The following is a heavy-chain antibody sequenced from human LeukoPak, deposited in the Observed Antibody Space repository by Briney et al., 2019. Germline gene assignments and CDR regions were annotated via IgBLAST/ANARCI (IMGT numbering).Heavy chain of an antibody. J-gene: IGHJ4*02. CDR3: AKDPRDGYNFDS. V-gene: IGHV3-23*01. D-gene: IGHD5-24*01. Sequence: GGSLRLSCAASGFTFSSYAMSWVRQAPGKGLEWVSTITGSGDRTYYADSVKGRFTISRDNSKNRLYLQMNSLRAEDTAVYYCAKDPRDGYNFDSWGLGTLVTVSS. CDR1: GFTFSSYA. CDR2: ITGSGDRT.